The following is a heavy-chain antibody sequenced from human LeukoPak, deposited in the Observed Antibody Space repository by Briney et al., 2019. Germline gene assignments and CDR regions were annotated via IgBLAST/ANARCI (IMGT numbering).Heavy chain of an antibody. D-gene: IGHD6-19*01. J-gene: IGHJ4*02. CDR2: ISSSTIFT. CDR3: VRIAAGGIAEAGLDY. Sequence: GGSLRLSCAASGFTFSTYGMNWVRQAPGKGLEWVSSISSSTIFTYYADSVKGRFTISRDNAKNSLYLQMNSLRAEDTAVYYCVRIAAGGIAEAGLDYWGQGTLVTVSS. V-gene: IGHV3-21*01. CDR1: GFTFSTYG.